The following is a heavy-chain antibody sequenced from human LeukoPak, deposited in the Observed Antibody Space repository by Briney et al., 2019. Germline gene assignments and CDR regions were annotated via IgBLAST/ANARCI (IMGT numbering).Heavy chain of an antibody. D-gene: IGHD6-6*01. Sequence: PSETLSLTCTVSGGSISNYYWSWIRQPPGKGLEWIGYIYYSGSTKYNPSLKSRVTISVDTSKNQFSPRLSSVTAADTAVYYCARDWGVSARPGYMDVWGKGTTVTVSS. CDR2: IYYSGST. CDR3: ARDWGVSARPGYMDV. V-gene: IGHV4-59*01. J-gene: IGHJ6*03. CDR1: GGSISNYY.